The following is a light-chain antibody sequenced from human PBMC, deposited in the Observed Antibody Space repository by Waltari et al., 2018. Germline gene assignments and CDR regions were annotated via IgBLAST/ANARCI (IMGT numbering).Light chain of an antibody. Sequence: QSMLTQPPSVSGAPGQRVTISCTGCSSNIGAGHDVTCYQVCPGTGPKLLIYGNNNRPSGVPDRFSGSKSGTSASLTITGLQAEDEADYYCHSFDTSLSDGVVFGGGTKVTVL. CDR3: HSFDTSLSDGVV. CDR2: GNN. CDR1: SSNIGAGHD. V-gene: IGLV1-40*01. J-gene: IGLJ3*02.